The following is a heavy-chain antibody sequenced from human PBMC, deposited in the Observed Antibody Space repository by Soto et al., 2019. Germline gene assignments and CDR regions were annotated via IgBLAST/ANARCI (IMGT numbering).Heavy chain of an antibody. V-gene: IGHV4-31*03. Sequence: SETLSLTCTVSGGSISSGGYYWCWIRQHPGKGLEWIGYIYYSGSTYYNPSLKSRVTISVDTSKNQFSLKLSSVTAADTAVYYCAREVVDYYDSSGYGEVVDYWGQGSPVIVSA. CDR1: GGSISSGGYY. CDR3: AREVVDYYDSSGYGEVVDY. J-gene: IGHJ4*02. D-gene: IGHD3-22*01. CDR2: IYYSGST.